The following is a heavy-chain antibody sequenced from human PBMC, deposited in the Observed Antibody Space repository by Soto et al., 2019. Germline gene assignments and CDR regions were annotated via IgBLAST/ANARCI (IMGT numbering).Heavy chain of an antibody. Sequence: QVQLVQSGAEVKKPGSSVKVSCKASGGTVSSYTITWVRQAPGQGLEWMGGIIPMFGTPNYAQKFQGRVTIIADGSTSTAYMELSSLRSEDTAVYYCATAYGDGYNEFDSWGQGTLVSVSS. V-gene: IGHV1-69*12. D-gene: IGHD5-12*01. CDR1: GGTVSSYT. CDR3: ATAYGDGYNEFDS. CDR2: IIPMFGTP. J-gene: IGHJ4*02.